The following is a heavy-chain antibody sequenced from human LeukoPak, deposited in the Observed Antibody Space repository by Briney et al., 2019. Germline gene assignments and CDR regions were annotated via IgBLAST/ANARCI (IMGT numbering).Heavy chain of an antibody. V-gene: IGHV3-30-3*01. D-gene: IGHD4-11*01. Sequence: GGSLRLSCAASGFTFSSYAMHWVRQAPGKGLEWVAVISYDGSNKYYADSVKGRFTISRDNSKNTLYLQMNSLRAEDTAVYYCARDQDSNYYYYGMDVWGQGTTVIVSS. J-gene: IGHJ6*02. CDR2: ISYDGSNK. CDR1: GFTFSSYA. CDR3: ARDQDSNYYYYGMDV.